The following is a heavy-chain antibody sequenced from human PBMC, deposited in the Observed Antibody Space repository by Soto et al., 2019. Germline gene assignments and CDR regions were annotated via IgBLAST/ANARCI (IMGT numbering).Heavy chain of an antibody. CDR1: GGSISSSSYY. D-gene: IGHD3-22*01. V-gene: IGHV4-39*07. J-gene: IGHJ3*02. Sequence: SETLSLTCTVSGGSISSSSYYWGWIRQPPGKGLEWIGSIYYSGSTYYNPSLKSRVTISVDTSKNQFSLKLSSVTAADTAVYYCARDVMIVVGTDAFDIWGQGTMVTVSS. CDR3: ARDVMIVVGTDAFDI. CDR2: IYYSGST.